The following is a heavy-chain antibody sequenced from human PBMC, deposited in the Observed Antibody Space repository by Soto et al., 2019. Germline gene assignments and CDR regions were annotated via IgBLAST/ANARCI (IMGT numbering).Heavy chain of an antibody. CDR3: ARDQGRSITCQLDY. CDR2: ISYDGSNT. D-gene: IGHD2-2*01. CDR1: GYTFSTYA. J-gene: IGHJ4*02. Sequence: HGCSPRLGCAVSGYTFSTYAMHWVRQAPGKGLEWVAVISYDGSNTYYADSVKGRFTISRDNMLYPQMNSLRAEDTAVYYCARDQGRSITCQLDYWGQGTLVTSPQ. V-gene: IGHV3-30-3*01.